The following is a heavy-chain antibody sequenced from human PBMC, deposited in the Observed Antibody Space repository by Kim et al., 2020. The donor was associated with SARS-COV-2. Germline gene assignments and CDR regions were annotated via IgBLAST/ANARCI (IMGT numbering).Heavy chain of an antibody. D-gene: IGHD2-15*01. CDR2: INHSGST. CDR1: GGSFSGYY. CDR3: ARGFAAVGAARNPNFDY. V-gene: IGHV4-34*01. Sequence: SETLSLTCAVYGGSFSGYYWSWIRQPPGKGLEWIGEINHSGSTNYNPSLKSRVTISVDTSKNQFSLKLSSVTAADTAVYYCARGFAAVGAARNPNFDYWGQGTLVTVSS. J-gene: IGHJ4*02.